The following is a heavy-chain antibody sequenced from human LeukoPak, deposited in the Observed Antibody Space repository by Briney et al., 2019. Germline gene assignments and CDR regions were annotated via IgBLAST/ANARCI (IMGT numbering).Heavy chain of an antibody. V-gene: IGHV3-53*01. CDR1: GFTVSSNY. CDR3: AKVWSDSNGWFHFVC. Sequence: PGGSLRLSCAASGFTVSSNYMSWVRQAPGKGLEWVSLISSVDSTNYADSVRGRFTISRDNFKNTLYLQMNSLTVEDTAIYYCAKVWSDSNGWFHFVCWGQGTLVTVSS. D-gene: IGHD5-18*01. J-gene: IGHJ4*02. CDR2: ISSVDST.